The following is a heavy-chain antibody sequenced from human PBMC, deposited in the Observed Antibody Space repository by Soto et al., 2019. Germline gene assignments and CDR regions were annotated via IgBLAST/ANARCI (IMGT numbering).Heavy chain of an antibody. CDR3: ARDSSTTTYGSGPYYFDY. CDR2: INAGNGNT. Sequence: QVQLVQSGAEVKKPGASVKVSCKASGYTFTSYPIHWVRQAPGQRLEWMGWINAGNGNTKYSQKFQGRVTITRDTSASTASMELSSLRSEDTAVYYCARDSSTTTYGSGPYYFDYWGQGALVTVSS. V-gene: IGHV1-3*01. J-gene: IGHJ4*02. D-gene: IGHD3-10*01. CDR1: GYTFTSYP.